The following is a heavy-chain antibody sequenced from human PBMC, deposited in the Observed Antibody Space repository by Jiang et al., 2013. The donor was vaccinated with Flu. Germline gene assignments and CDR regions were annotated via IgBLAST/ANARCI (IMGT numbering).Heavy chain of an antibody. J-gene: IGHJ4*02. V-gene: IGHV4-38-2*02. CDR1: GDSISSDYY. CDR2: MYHSETT. CDR3: ARFSSDWFVDY. Sequence: PGLVKPSETLSLTCTVSGDSISSDYYWGWIRQPPGKGLEWIGNMYHSETTYYNPSLKSRVTIVEDTSKNQVSLKLNSVTAADTAVYYCARFSSDWFVDYWGQGTLVAVSS. D-gene: IGHD3-9*01.